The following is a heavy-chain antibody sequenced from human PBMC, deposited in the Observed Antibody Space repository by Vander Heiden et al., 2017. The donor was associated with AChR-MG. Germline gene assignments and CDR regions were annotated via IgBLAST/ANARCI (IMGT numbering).Heavy chain of an antibody. CDR1: GYTFTSYY. CDR3: ASGGSGSYYNEAHYYYYYMDV. V-gene: IGHV1-46*01. CDR2: INPSGGST. D-gene: IGHD3-10*01. Sequence: QVQLVQSGAEVKKPGASVKVSCKASGYTFTSYYMPCVRQAPGQGLEWMGIINPSGGSTSYAQKFQGRVTMTRDTSTSTVYMELSSLRSEDTAVYYCASGGSGSYYNEAHYYYYYMDVWGKGTTVTVSS. J-gene: IGHJ6*03.